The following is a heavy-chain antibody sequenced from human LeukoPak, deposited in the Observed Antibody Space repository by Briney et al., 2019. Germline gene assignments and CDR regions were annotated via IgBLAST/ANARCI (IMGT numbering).Heavy chain of an antibody. CDR3: ARDEETMIAAGGFDP. CDR2: IKQDGSEK. Sequence: GGSLRLSCAASGFTFSSYWMSWVRQAPGKGLEWVANIKQDGSEKYYVDSVKGRFTISRDNAKNSLYLQMNSLRAEDTAVYYCARDEETMIAAGGFDPWGQGTLVTVSS. V-gene: IGHV3-7*01. CDR1: GFTFSSYW. J-gene: IGHJ5*02. D-gene: IGHD3-22*01.